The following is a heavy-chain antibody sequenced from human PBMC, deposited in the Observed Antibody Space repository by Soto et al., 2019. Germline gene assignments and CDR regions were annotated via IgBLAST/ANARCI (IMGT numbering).Heavy chain of an antibody. CDR2: IFNNGST. CDR3: VRHSGRHTPGYFYGWFDT. J-gene: IGHJ5*02. V-gene: IGHV4-59*08. CDR1: GAAITNSI. Sequence: PEETLSLTCTVSGAAITNSIRTCTWQPQGKGLGWIGFIFNNGSTSYNPPLKSRVTISVDTSKNQFSLTLNSVTAADTAIYYCVRHSGRHTPGYFYGWFDTWGQGTLLTVSS. D-gene: IGHD3-22*01.